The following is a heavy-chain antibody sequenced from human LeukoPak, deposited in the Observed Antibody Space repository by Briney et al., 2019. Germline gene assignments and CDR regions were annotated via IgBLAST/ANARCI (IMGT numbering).Heavy chain of an antibody. D-gene: IGHD3-9*01. CDR3: ARDILTGSPAYYYYMDV. Sequence: SETLSLTCTVSGGSISSSSYYRGWIRQPPGKGLEWIGSIYYSGSTYYNPSLKSRVTMSVDTSKNQFSLKLSSVTAADTAVYYCARDILTGSPAYYYYMDVWGKGTTVTVSS. CDR2: IYYSGST. V-gene: IGHV4-39*07. J-gene: IGHJ6*03. CDR1: GGSISSSSYY.